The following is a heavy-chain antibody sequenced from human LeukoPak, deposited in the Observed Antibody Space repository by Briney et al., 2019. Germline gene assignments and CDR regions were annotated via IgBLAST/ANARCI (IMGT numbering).Heavy chain of an antibody. Sequence: SETLSLTCTVSGYSISSGYYWGWIRQPPGKGLEWIGSIYHSGRTYYNPSLKSRVTISVDTSKNQFSLKLSSVTAADTAVYYCAKYALREIFFGDFWGQGTLAAVSS. D-gene: IGHD3-3*01. CDR3: AKYALREIFFGDF. V-gene: IGHV4-38-2*02. CDR1: GYSISSGYY. CDR2: IYHSGRT. J-gene: IGHJ4*02.